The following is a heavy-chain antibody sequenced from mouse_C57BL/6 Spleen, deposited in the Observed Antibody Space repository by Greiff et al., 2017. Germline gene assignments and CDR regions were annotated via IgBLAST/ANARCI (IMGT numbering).Heavy chain of an antibody. J-gene: IGHJ1*03. CDR1: GYTFTSYW. V-gene: IGHV1-50*01. Sequence: QQSCKASGYTFTSYWMQWVKQRPGQGLEWIGEIDPSDSYTNYNQKFKGKATLTVDTSSSTAYMQLSSLTSEDSAVYYCARRGYGSSYWYFDVWGTGTTVTVSS. CDR2: IDPSDSYT. CDR3: ARRGYGSSYWYFDV. D-gene: IGHD1-1*01.